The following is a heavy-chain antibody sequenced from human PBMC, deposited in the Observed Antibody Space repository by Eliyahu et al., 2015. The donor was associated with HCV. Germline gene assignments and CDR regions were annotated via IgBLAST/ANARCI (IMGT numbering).Heavy chain of an antibody. CDR1: XFXXSSYW. CDR2: FNSDGSGT. Sequence: EVQLVQSXGDLVQPGGSLRLXCAXSXFXXSSYWMHWVRQAPGKGLVWVSRFNSDGSGTSYADSVKGRFTISRDNAENTLYLQMNSLRAEDTAVYYCVRERGGVLNALDIWGQGTMVTVSS. D-gene: IGHD2-15*01. CDR3: VRERGGVLNALDI. J-gene: IGHJ3*02. V-gene: IGHV3-74*01.